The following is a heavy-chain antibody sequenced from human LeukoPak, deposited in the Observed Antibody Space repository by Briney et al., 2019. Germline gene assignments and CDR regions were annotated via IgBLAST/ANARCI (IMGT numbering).Heavy chain of an antibody. D-gene: IGHD3-10*01. J-gene: IGHJ4*02. CDR3: ARAPLWFGELPHYFDY. CDR1: GYTFTSYA. V-gene: IGHV7-4-1*02. CDR2: INTNTGNP. Sequence: ASVKVSCKASGYTFTSYAMNWVRQAPGQGLEWMGWINTNTGNPTYAQGFTGRFVFSLATSVSTAYLQISSLKAEDTAVYYCARAPLWFGELPHYFDYWGQGTLVTVSS.